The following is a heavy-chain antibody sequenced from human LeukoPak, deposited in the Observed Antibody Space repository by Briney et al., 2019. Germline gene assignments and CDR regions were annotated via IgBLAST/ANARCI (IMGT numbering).Heavy chain of an antibody. Sequence: ASVKVSCKASGYTFTGYYMHWVRQAPGQGLAGMGWINPNSGGTNYAQKFQGRVTMTRDTSISTAYMELSRLRSDDTAVYYCARVRTSPTYYYYYYMDVWGKGTTVTVSS. CDR3: ARVRTSPTYYYYYYMDV. D-gene: IGHD1-1*01. V-gene: IGHV1-2*02. CDR2: INPNSGGT. J-gene: IGHJ6*03. CDR1: GYTFTGYY.